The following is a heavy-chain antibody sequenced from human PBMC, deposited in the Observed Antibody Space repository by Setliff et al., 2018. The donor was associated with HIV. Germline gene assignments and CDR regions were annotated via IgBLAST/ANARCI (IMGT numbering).Heavy chain of an antibody. Sequence: PSETLSLTCTVSGYSISSGYYWGWIRQPPGKGLEWIGSIYYSGSTYYNPSLKSRVTISVDTSKNQFSLNLTSVTAADTAVYYCASRVYYYDSNNFLREEGFDPWGQGTLVTVSS. J-gene: IGHJ5*02. CDR2: IYYSGST. D-gene: IGHD3-22*01. CDR1: GYSISSGYY. CDR3: ASRVYYYDSNNFLREEGFDP. V-gene: IGHV4-38-2*02.